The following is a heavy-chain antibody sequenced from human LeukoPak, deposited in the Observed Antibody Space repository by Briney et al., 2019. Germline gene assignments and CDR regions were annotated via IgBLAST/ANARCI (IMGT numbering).Heavy chain of an antibody. V-gene: IGHV4-39*01. J-gene: IGHJ4*02. CDR1: GASISGSGYY. CDR2: IYYTGST. CDR3: VKSGGYGLIDY. Sequence: SETLSLTCAVSGASISGSGYYLGWIRQPPGTGLEWIGNIYYTGSTYYNASLQSRATISIDMSKNQFSLGLNSVTAADTAMYYCVKSGGYGLIDYWGQGTLVTVSS. D-gene: IGHD1-26*01.